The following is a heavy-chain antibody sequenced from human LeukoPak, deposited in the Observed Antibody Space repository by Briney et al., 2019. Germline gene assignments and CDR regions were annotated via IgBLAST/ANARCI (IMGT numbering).Heavy chain of an antibody. J-gene: IGHJ6*03. CDR2: ISSSSSTI. CDR3: ARVVKFYYCYMDV. CDR1: GFTFSSYS. Sequence: AGGSLRLSCAASGFTFSSYSMNWVRQAPGKGLEWVSYISSSSSTIYYADSVKGRFTISRDNAKNSLYLQMNSLRAEDTAVYYCARVVKFYYCYMDVWGKGTTVTVSS. V-gene: IGHV3-48*01.